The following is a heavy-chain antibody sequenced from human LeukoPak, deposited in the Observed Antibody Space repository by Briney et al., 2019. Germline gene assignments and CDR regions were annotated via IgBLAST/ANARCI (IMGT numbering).Heavy chain of an antibody. J-gene: IGHJ6*02. D-gene: IGHD2-21*02. CDR1: GYTFTSYD. CDR2: MNPNSANT. V-gene: IGHV1-8*01. Sequence: ASVKVSCKASGYTFTSYDNNWVRQATGQGLEWMGWMNPNSANTGYAQKFQGRVTMTRNTSISTAYMELSSLRSEDTAVYYCARPIVVVTATHPHYGMDVWGQGTTVTVSS. CDR3: ARPIVVVTATHPHYGMDV.